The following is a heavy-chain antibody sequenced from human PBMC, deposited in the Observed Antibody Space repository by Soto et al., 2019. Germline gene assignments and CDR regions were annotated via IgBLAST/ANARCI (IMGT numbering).Heavy chain of an antibody. Sequence: PSETLSLTCTVSGGSISSGGYYWSWIRQHPGKGLEWIGYIYYSGSTYYNPSLKSRVTISVDTSKNQFSLKLSSVTAADTAVYYCARDGAAAAQRGIDDWGQGTLVTVSS. J-gene: IGHJ4*02. D-gene: IGHD6-13*01. CDR3: ARDGAAAAQRGIDD. CDR1: GGSISSGGYY. CDR2: IYYSGST. V-gene: IGHV4-31*03.